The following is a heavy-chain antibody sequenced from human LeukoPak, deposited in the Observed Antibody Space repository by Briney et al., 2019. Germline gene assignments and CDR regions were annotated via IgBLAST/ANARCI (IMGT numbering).Heavy chain of an antibody. D-gene: IGHD2-8*02. Sequence: ASVQDSCKASGYTFDENHFHWVRQAPGQGPEWMGCINPKSGATDSAQQFQGRLTMTRDTSIGTASMDLSGLRIDDTGIYYCARAGDESTGHYDSLHFWGQGTMVTVSS. CDR2: INPKSGAT. J-gene: IGHJ3*01. CDR3: ARAGDESTGHYDSLHF. CDR1: GYTFDENH. V-gene: IGHV1-2*02.